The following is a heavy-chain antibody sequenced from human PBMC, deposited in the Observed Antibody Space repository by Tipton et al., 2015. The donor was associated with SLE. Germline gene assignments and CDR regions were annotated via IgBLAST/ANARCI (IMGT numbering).Heavy chain of an antibody. CDR3: ATSPKVDYGNH. CDR2: IKQDGNEI. J-gene: IGHJ5*02. CDR1: GFTFSSSW. D-gene: IGHD4-17*01. V-gene: IGHV3-7*01. Sequence: SLRLSCAVSGFTFSSSWMTWVRQAPGKGLEWVANIKQDGNEIYYVDSVKGRFGISRDNAKNSLYLQMNSLRAEDTAVYYCATSPKVDYGNHWGRGTLVTVSS.